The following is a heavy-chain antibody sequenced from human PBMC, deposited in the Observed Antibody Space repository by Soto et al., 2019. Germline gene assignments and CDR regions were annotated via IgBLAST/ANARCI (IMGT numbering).Heavy chain of an antibody. V-gene: IGHV4-34*01. CDR3: ARGRGYCSGGSCFVDY. CDR1: GGSFSGYY. Sequence: PSETLSLTCAVYGGSFSGYYWSWIRQPPGKGLEWIGEINHSGSTNYNPSLKSRVTISVDTSKNQFSLKLSSVTAADTAVYYCARGRGYCSGGSCFVDYWGQGTLVTVS. D-gene: IGHD2-15*01. CDR2: INHSGST. J-gene: IGHJ4*02.